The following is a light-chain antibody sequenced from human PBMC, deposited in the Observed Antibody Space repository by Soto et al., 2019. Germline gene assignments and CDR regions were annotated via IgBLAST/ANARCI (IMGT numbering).Light chain of an antibody. CDR3: HQYGSSPFT. CDR1: QNVFSN. Sequence: IVLTQSPATLSVSPGERASLSCGASQNVFSNLAWYQQKPGQAPRLLIYGASTRATGVPARFSGSGSGTDFTLTITRLEPEDFAVYFCHQYGSSPFTFGPGTKVDIK. V-gene: IGKV3D-15*01. J-gene: IGKJ3*01. CDR2: GAS.